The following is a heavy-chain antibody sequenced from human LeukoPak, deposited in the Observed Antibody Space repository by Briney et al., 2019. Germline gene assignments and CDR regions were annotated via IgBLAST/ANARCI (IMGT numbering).Heavy chain of an antibody. CDR3: ARDLWYCSGGSCYGY. CDR1: GYTFTGYY. CDR2: INPNSGGT. D-gene: IGHD2-15*01. J-gene: IGHJ4*02. V-gene: IGHV1-2*02. Sequence: ASVKVSCKASGYTFTGYYMHWVRQAPGQGLEWMGWINPNSGGTNYAQKFQGRVTMTRDTSISTAYIELSRLRSDDTAVYYCARDLWYCSGGSCYGYWGQGTLVTVSS.